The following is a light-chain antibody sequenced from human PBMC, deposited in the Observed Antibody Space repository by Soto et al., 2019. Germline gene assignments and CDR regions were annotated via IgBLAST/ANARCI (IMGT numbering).Light chain of an antibody. CDR1: SSDVGTYNY. V-gene: IGLV2-8*01. J-gene: IGLJ2*01. CDR3: SSYAGSNNYVV. Sequence: QSALTQPPSASGSPGQSVTISCTGTSSDVGTYNYVSWYQQEPGKAPKLMIYEVSKRPSGVPDRFSGSKSGNTASLTVSGLQAEDEADYYCSSYAGSNNYVVFGGGTQLTVL. CDR2: EVS.